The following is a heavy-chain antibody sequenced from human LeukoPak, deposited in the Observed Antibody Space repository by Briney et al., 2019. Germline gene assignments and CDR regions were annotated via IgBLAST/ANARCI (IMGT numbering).Heavy chain of an antibody. CDR2: ISSSSSYI. J-gene: IGHJ5*02. CDR3: AREGLNYFDTSGYYYP. Sequence: GGSLRLSCAASGFTFSSYSMNWVRQAPGKGLEWVSSISSSSSYIYYADSVKGRFTISRDNAKNSLYLQMNSLRAEDTAVYYCAREGLNYFDTSGYYYPWGQGTLVTVSS. V-gene: IGHV3-21*01. D-gene: IGHD3-22*01. CDR1: GFTFSSYS.